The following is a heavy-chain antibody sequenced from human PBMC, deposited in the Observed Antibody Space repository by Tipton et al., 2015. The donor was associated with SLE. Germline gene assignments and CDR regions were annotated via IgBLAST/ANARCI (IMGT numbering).Heavy chain of an antibody. Sequence: GLVKPSETLSLTCTVSGGSISSGDYYWGWIRQPPGKGLEWVSLIYSGGPTYYADSVKGRFTISRDNSKNTLYLQMNSLRAEDTAVYYCARAAGGRYYFDYWGQGTLVTVSS. J-gene: IGHJ4*02. CDR3: ARAAGGRYYFDY. D-gene: IGHD6-13*01. CDR2: IYSGGPT. CDR1: GGSISSGDYY. V-gene: IGHV3-66*02.